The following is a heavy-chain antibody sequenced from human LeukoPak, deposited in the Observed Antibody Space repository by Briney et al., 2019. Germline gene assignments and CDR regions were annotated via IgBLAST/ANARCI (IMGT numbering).Heavy chain of an antibody. CDR3: ARGKLWQWLVSGRVLYFDY. V-gene: IGHV4-34*01. J-gene: IGHJ4*02. D-gene: IGHD6-19*01. Sequence: PSETLSLTCAVYGGSFSGYYWSWIRQPPGKGLEWIGEINHSGSTNYNPSLKSRVTISVDTSKNQFSLKLGSVTAADTAVYYCARGKLWQWLVSGRVLYFDYWGQGTLVTVSS. CDR1: GGSFSGYY. CDR2: INHSGST.